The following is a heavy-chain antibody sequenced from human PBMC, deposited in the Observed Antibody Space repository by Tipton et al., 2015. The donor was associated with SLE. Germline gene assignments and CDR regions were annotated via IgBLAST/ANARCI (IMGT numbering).Heavy chain of an antibody. J-gene: IGHJ4*02. CDR1: DFSLSSPSS. Sequence: LRLSCGVSDFSLSSPSSWGWLRQTPGGGLEGIGAIYYSGSTYYNPSLASRVTMSLDMSKNHFSLKMTAVTAADTAVYYCARDSGFDNYNYFDSWGPGTLVTVSS. D-gene: IGHD3-10*01. CDR3: ARDSGFDNYNYFDS. CDR2: IYYSGST. V-gene: IGHV4-38-2*02.